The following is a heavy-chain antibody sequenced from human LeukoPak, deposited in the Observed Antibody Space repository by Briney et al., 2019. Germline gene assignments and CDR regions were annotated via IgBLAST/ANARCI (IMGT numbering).Heavy chain of an antibody. Sequence: GGSLTLSCAASGFTFSSYGVHWVRQAPGKGLEWVAVISYDGSNKYYADSVKGRFTISRDNSKNTLYLQMNSLRAEDTAVYYCAKDQGSGYDLNWFDPWGQGTLVTVSS. J-gene: IGHJ5*02. CDR2: ISYDGSNK. D-gene: IGHD5-12*01. V-gene: IGHV3-30*18. CDR1: GFTFSSYG. CDR3: AKDQGSGYDLNWFDP.